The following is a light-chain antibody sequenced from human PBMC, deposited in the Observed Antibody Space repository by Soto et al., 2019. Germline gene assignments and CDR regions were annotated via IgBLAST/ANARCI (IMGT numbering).Light chain of an antibody. CDR1: SSDIGAYNF. J-gene: IGLJ3*02. CDR2: DVN. Sequence: QSVLTQPASVSGSPGQSITISCTGTSSDIGAYNFVSWYQQYPGKAPKLMIYDVNYRPSGVSNRFSGSKSGNTASLTISGLQAEDEADYYCSSYRTGSTWPFGGGTKLTVL. CDR3: SSYRTGSTWP. V-gene: IGLV2-14*01.